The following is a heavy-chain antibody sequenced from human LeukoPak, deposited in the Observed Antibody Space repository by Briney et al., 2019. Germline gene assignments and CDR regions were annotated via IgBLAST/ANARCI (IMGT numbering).Heavy chain of an antibody. V-gene: IGHV4-34*01. Sequence: SETLSLTCAVSGGSFSGYYWSWIRQPPGKGLEWIGEINHSGSTNYNPSLKSRVTISVDTSKNQFFLQLSSVTDADTAVYYCASKGLPHGSSWYYFDYWGQGTLVTVSS. D-gene: IGHD6-13*01. CDR1: GGSFSGYY. CDR3: ASKGLPHGSSWYYFDY. CDR2: INHSGST. J-gene: IGHJ4*02.